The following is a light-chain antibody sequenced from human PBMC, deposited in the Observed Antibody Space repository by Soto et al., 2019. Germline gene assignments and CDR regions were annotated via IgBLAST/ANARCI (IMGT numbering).Light chain of an antibody. CDR2: GDT. CDR1: SSNIGADYD. Sequence: VLTQPPSVSGAPGQRVIISCTGSSSNIGADYDVHWYQQLPGTAPKLLIYGDTNRPSGVPDRFSGSKSGTSASLAITGLQAEDEADYYCQSYDSSLSGSIFGGGTKLTVL. V-gene: IGLV1-40*01. CDR3: QSYDSSLSGSI. J-gene: IGLJ2*01.